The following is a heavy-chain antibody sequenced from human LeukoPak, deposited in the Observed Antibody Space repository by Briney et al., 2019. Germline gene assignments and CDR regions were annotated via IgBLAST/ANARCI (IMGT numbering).Heavy chain of an antibody. CDR1: GGSISSNYY. D-gene: IGHD3-9*01. Sequence: SETLSLTCTVSGGSISSNYYWGWIRQPPGKGLEWIVSFFYSGSTYYNPSLKSRVTISVDTSKNQFSLRLTSVTAADTAVYYCARARGRYIDFLDYWGQGTLITVSS. V-gene: IGHV4-39*02. CDR2: FFYSGST. CDR3: ARARGRYIDFLDY. J-gene: IGHJ4*02.